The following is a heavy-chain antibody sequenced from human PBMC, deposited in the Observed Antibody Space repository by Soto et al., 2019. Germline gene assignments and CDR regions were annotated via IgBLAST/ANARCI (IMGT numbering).Heavy chain of an antibody. V-gene: IGHV4-4*02. CDR1: VVSLTSCNW. J-gene: IGHJ4*02. Sequence: PSEALSLTCTVSVVSLTSCNWCTWVRQSQRRGLEYIGEIFHDGTANYYPSFERRVAMSVDTSRNQFSLKLTSVTAADTAVYFCARLVYDTRLNYMYFDFWGPGTLVTVSS. D-gene: IGHD3-10*01. CDR3: ARLVYDTRLNYMYFDF. CDR2: IFHDGTA.